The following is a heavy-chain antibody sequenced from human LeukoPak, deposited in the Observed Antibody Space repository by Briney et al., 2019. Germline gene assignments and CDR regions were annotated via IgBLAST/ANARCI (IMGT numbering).Heavy chain of an antibody. V-gene: IGHV4-59*01. Sequence: SSETLSLTCTVSGGSISSYYWSWIRQPPGKGLEWIGYIYYSGRTNYNPSLKSRVTISVDTSKNQFSLKLSSVTAADTAVYYCASGYYDRSGFDYWGQGTLVTVST. D-gene: IGHD3-22*01. CDR3: ASGYYDRSGFDY. J-gene: IGHJ4*02. CDR1: GGSISSYY. CDR2: IYYSGRT.